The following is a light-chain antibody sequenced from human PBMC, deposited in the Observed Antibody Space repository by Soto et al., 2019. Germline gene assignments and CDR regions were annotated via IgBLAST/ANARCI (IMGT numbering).Light chain of an antibody. CDR1: SSDVGGYNY. Sequence: QSVLAQPPSASGSPGQSVAISCTGTSSDVGGYNYVSWYQQHPGKAPKLMIYEVNKRPSGVPDRFSGSKSGNTASLTVSGLPADHEAPSYCSSSAGSTKVLGTGTKVTVL. V-gene: IGLV2-8*01. CDR3: SSSAGSTKV. J-gene: IGLJ1*01. CDR2: EVN.